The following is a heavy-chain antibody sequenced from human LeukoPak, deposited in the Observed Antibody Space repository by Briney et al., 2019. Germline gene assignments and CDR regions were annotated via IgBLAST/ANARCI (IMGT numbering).Heavy chain of an antibody. D-gene: IGHD3-10*01. Sequence: PGGSLRLSCAASGFTFSSYSMNWVRQAPGKGLEWVSSISSSSSYIYYADSVKGRFTISRDNAKNSLYLQMNSLRAEDTAVYYCAREMGVRGVIIPHYYMDVWGKGTTVTISS. CDR3: AREMGVRGVIIPHYYMDV. V-gene: IGHV3-21*01. J-gene: IGHJ6*03. CDR2: ISSSSSYI. CDR1: GFTFSSYS.